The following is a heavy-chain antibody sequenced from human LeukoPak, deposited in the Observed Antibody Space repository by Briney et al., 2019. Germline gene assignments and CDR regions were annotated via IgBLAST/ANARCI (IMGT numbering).Heavy chain of an antibody. CDR2: INHSGST. Sequence: SETLSLTCAFYGGSFTDYYWSWIRQPPGKGLEWIGEINHSGSTNYNPSLKTRVTISVDTSKNQFSLKLSSVTAADTAAYYCARAPFIQSDYGGSFDYWGQGTLVTVSS. CDR3: ARAPFIQSDYGGSFDY. D-gene: IGHD4-23*01. V-gene: IGHV4-34*01. J-gene: IGHJ4*02. CDR1: GGSFTDYY.